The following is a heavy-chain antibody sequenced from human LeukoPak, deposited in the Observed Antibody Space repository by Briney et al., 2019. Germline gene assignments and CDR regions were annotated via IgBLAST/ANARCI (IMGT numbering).Heavy chain of an antibody. CDR1: GFTFSSYG. CDR3: SAALDY. Sequence: PGRSLRLSCAASGFTFSSYGMHWVRQAPGKGLECVGRIKSKTDGGTTDYAAPVKGRFTISRDDSKNTVYLQMNSLKTEDTAVYYCSAALDYWGQGTLVTVSS. J-gene: IGHJ4*02. V-gene: IGHV3-15*01. CDR2: IKSKTDGGTT. D-gene: IGHD2-15*01.